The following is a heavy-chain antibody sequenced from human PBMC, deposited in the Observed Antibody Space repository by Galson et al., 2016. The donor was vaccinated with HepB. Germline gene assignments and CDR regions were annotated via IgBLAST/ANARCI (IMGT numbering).Heavy chain of an antibody. Sequence: SVKVSCKASGYTFTRYGISWVRQAPGQGPEWMAWISGYKGNTNYEQKFQDRVTLTTDTSTSTAYMELGSLTSDDTAVYYCAAHSKNFYGMDVWGQGTTVTVSS. CDR2: ISGYKGNT. J-gene: IGHJ6*02. CDR3: AAHSKNFYGMDV. CDR1: GYTFTRYG. D-gene: IGHD4-11*01. V-gene: IGHV1-18*01.